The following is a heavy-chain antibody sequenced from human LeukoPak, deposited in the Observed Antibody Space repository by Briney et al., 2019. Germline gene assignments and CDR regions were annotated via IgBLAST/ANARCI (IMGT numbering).Heavy chain of an antibody. J-gene: IGHJ4*02. CDR3: ERCRSIPLRYSRSWYQALYFDS. D-gene: IGHD6-13*01. CDR1: GVSFSGYY. V-gene: IGHV4-34*01. Sequence: PSETLSLTCAVYGVSFSGYYWSWIRQPPGKGLEWIGEINHSGSTNYNPALKSRVTISVETTKNQFSLQLSSVTAADTAVYYCERCRSIPLRYSRSWYQALYFDSWGQGTLVTVSS. CDR2: INHSGST.